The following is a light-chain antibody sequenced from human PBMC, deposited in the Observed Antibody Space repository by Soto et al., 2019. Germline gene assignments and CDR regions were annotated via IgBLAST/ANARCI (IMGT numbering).Light chain of an antibody. J-gene: IGKJ2*01. CDR2: SAS. CDR1: QSISTE. Sequence: EIVMTQSPATLSVSPGYRATLSCRASQSISTELAWYQQKPGQPPRLLIYSASTRATGVPARFTGSGSGSEFTLTISGLQSEDFAVYYCQQGHSWPLTFGQGTRLEI. V-gene: IGKV3-15*01. CDR3: QQGHSWPLT.